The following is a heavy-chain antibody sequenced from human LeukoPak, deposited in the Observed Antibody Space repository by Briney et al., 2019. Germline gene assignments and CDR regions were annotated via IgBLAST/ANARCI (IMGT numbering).Heavy chain of an antibody. CDR3: ARGGGSYYMDV. J-gene: IGHJ6*03. CDR1: GFTFSNAW. V-gene: IGHV4-34*01. D-gene: IGHD3-16*01. CDR2: INHSGST. Sequence: GSLRLSCAASGFTFSNAWMSWVRQAPGKGLEWIGEINHSGSTNYNPSLKSRVTISVDTSKNQFPLKLRSVTAADTAVYYCARGGGSYYMDVWDKGTTVTVSS.